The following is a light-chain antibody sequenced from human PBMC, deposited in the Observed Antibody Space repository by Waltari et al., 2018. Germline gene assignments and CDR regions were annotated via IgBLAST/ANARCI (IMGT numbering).Light chain of an antibody. CDR3: LLSYTGFGAV. J-gene: IGLJ7*01. CDR2: DTT. Sequence: QAVVTQEPSLTVSPGVTVTLTRGSSTGTVPSGHYPSWFQQKPGQAPSTLIYDTTDKHAWTPARFSGSLLGGKAALTLSGAQPEDEAKYYCLLSYTGFGAVFGGGTQLTVL. CDR1: TGTVPSGHY. V-gene: IGLV7-46*01.